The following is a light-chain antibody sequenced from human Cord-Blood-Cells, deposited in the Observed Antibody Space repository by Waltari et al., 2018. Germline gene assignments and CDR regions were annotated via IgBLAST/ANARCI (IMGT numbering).Light chain of an antibody. V-gene: IGKV3-20*01. CDR2: GAS. Sequence: ELVLTQSPGTLSLSPGERATLSRRASQSVSSSYLAWYQQKPAQAPSLLIYGASSRSTGVPDMLSGSGSGTDFSLTISRLEPEDVAVYYCQQYGSSPLYTFGQGTKLEIK. J-gene: IGKJ2*01. CDR1: QSVSSSY. CDR3: QQYGSSPLYT.